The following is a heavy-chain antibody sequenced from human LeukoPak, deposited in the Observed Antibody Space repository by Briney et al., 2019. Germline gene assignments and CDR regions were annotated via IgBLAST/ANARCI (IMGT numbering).Heavy chain of an antibody. V-gene: IGHV1-18*01. Sequence: ALVKVSCKASGYTFTSSGISWVRQAPGQGLEWIGWISGYNGNTNYAQKVQGRVTMTTDTSTRTAYMELRSLRSDDTAVYYCAREGYYDSSGYSQVQYYYYGMDVWGQGTTVTVSS. D-gene: IGHD3-22*01. CDR1: GYTFTSSG. CDR2: ISGYNGNT. CDR3: AREGYYDSSGYSQVQYYYYGMDV. J-gene: IGHJ6*02.